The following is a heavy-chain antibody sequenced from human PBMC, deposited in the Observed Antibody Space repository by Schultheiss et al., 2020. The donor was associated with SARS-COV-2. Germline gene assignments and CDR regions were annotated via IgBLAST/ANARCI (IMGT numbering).Heavy chain of an antibody. Sequence: SQTLSLTCTVSGGSISSGGYYWSWIRQHPGKGLEWIGEINHSGSTNYNPSLKSRVTISVDTSKNQFSLKLSSVTAADTAVYYCARGDPGYFDYWGQGTLVTVSS. CDR1: GGSISSGGYY. CDR3: ARGDPGYFDY. CDR2: INHSGST. J-gene: IGHJ4*02. V-gene: IGHV4-61*08.